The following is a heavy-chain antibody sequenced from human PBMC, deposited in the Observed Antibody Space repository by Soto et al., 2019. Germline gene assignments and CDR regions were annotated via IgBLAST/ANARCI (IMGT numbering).Heavy chain of an antibody. CDR3: VIDQGKDTLVSAFDF. J-gene: IGHJ3*01. CDR2: IKRDGSAS. D-gene: IGHD3-22*01. CDR1: GFTFSSHW. V-gene: IGHV3-7*01. Sequence: EVQLVESGGGLVQPGESRRLSCAVSGFTFSSHWMSWVRQAPGQGLEWVATIKRDGSASYYVDSVKGRFTISRDNANDSLYLQMYRLRADDSAVYYCVIDQGKDTLVSAFDFWGHGTTVTVSS.